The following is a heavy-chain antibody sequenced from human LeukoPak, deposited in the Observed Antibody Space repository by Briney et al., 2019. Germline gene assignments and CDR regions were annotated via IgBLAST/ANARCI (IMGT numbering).Heavy chain of an antibody. CDR3: ARTDRREGYNHYYYGMDV. V-gene: IGHV3-7*05. Sequence: PGGSLRLSCAAPGFTFSSYWMNWVRQAPGKGLEWVANIKQDGSEKYYVDSVKGRFTISRDNAKSSLYLQINSLRVEDTAVYYCARTDRREGYNHYYYGMDVWGQGTTVTVSS. CDR2: IKQDGSEK. D-gene: IGHD5-24*01. CDR1: GFTFSSYW. J-gene: IGHJ6*02.